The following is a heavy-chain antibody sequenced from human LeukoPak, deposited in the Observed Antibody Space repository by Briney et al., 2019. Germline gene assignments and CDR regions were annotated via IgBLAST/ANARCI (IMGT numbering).Heavy chain of an antibody. V-gene: IGHV3-23*01. CDR2: ISGSGGST. CDR3: AKGDYTLGV. Sequence: GGSVRLSCAASGFTFSSYGMSWVRQAPGKGGEGVSAISGSGGSTYYADSVKGRFTISRDNSKNTLYLQMNSLRAEDTAVYYCAKGDYTLGVWGQETLVTVSS. CDR1: GFTFSSYG. J-gene: IGHJ4*02. D-gene: IGHD4-11*01.